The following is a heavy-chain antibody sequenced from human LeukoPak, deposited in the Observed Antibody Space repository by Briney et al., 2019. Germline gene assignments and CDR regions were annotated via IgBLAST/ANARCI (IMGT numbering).Heavy chain of an antibody. J-gene: IGHJ4*02. CDR3: ARGIQLWLNYFDY. D-gene: IGHD5-18*01. CDR2: IIPIFGTA. Sequence: SVKVSCKASGGTFSSYAISWVRQPPGQGLEWMGGIIPIFGTANYAQKFQGRVTITADESTSTAYMELSSLRSEDTAVYYCARGIQLWLNYFDYWGQGTLVTVSS. CDR1: GGTFSSYA. V-gene: IGHV1-69*13.